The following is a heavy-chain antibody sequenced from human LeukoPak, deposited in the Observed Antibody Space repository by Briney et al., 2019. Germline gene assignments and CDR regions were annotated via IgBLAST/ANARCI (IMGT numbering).Heavy chain of an antibody. CDR1: GGSISSYY. CDR2: IYYSGST. CDR3: ARVVGSGLDYYYYYYMDV. D-gene: IGHD3/OR15-3a*01. J-gene: IGHJ6*03. V-gene: IGHV4-59*01. Sequence: SETLSLTCTVSGGSISSYYWSWIRQPPGKGLEWIGYIYYSGSTNYNPSLKSRVTISVDTSKNQFSLKLSPVTAADTAVYYCARVVGSGLDYYYYYYMDVWGKGTTVTISS.